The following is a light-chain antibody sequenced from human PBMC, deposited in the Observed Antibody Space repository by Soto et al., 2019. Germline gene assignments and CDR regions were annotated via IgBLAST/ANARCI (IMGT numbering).Light chain of an antibody. CDR1: QSVSSSY. CDR3: QQYGSSPPWT. J-gene: IGKJ1*01. V-gene: IGKV3-20*01. CDR2: GAS. Sequence: EIVLTQSPGTLSLSPGERATLSCRASQSVSSSYLAWYQQKPGQAPRLLIYGASSRATGIQDRFSGSGSVTYFTLTISRLEPDDFAVYYYQQYGSSPPWTSGQGTKVEIK.